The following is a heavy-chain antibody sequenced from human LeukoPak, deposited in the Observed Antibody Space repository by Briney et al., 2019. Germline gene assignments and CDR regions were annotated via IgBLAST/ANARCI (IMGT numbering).Heavy chain of an antibody. V-gene: IGHV4-31*03. CDR3: ARSTEWWYARFDP. Sequence: MPSETLSLTCTVSGGSISSGGYYWSWIRQHPGKGLEWIGYIYYSGSTYYNPSLKSRVTISVDTSKNQFSLKLSSVTAADTAVYYCARSTEWWYARFDPWGQGTLVTVSS. CDR2: IYYSGST. J-gene: IGHJ5*02. CDR1: GGSISSGGYY. D-gene: IGHD2-15*01.